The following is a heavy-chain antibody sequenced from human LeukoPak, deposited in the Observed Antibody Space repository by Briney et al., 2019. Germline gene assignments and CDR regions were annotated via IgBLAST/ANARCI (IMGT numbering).Heavy chain of an antibody. J-gene: IGHJ4*02. V-gene: IGHV3-23*01. Sequence: GGSLRLSCAASGFTFSTNAMSWVRQAPGKGLEWVSAISGNGGRPYYADSVKGRFTISRDNSKGTLYLQMTSLRAEDTAVYYCAKSRLVDVVATSIDYWGQGTLVTVSS. CDR1: GFTFSTNA. D-gene: IGHD5-12*01. CDR2: ISGNGGRP. CDR3: AKSRLVDVVATSIDY.